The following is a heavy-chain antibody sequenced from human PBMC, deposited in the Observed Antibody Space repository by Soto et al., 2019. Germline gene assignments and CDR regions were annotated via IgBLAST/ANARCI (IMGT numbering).Heavy chain of an antibody. D-gene: IGHD3-9*01. CDR2: VNHSGST. CDR3: ARGWSGLVIIRFDP. Sequence: NLSLTCAVYGGSFSGYYWSWIRQPPGKGLEWIGEVNHSGSTNYNPSLKSRVTISVDTSKNQFSLKLSSVTAADTAVYYCARGWSGLVIIRFDPWGQGTLVTVSS. V-gene: IGHV4-34*01. J-gene: IGHJ5*02. CDR1: GGSFSGYY.